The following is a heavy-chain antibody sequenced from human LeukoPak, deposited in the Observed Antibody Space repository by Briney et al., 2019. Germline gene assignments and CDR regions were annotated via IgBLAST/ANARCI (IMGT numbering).Heavy chain of an antibody. CDR2: IYSGGST. CDR3: ARVGDYDFWSGYYMPY. CDR1: GFTVSSNY. D-gene: IGHD3-3*01. Sequence: GGSLRLSCAASGFTVSSNYMSWVRQAPGKGLEWVSVIYSGGSTYHADSVKGRFTISRDNSKNTLYLQMNSLRAEDTAVYYCARVGDYDFWSGYYMPYWGQGTLVTVSS. J-gene: IGHJ4*02. V-gene: IGHV3-66*01.